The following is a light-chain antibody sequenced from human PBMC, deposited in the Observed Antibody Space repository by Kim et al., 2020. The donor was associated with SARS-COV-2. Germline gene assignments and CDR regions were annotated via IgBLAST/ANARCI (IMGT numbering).Light chain of an antibody. CDR2: RAS. CDR1: QSIDTC. V-gene: IGKV1-5*03. CDR3: QQYDTYYT. J-gene: IGKJ2*01. Sequence: DIQMTQSPSTLSASIGDRVTITCRASQSIDTCLAWYQQKPGKAPKVLIYRASVLEIGVPSRFSGSGSGTEFTLTISGLQPDDFATYYCQQYDTYYTFGQGTKVDIK.